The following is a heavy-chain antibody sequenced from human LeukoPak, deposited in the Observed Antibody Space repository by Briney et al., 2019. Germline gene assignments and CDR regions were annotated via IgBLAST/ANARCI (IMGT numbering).Heavy chain of an antibody. CDR2: ISSSSDTI. CDR3: ARDKVRGVVWGAADDALDV. J-gene: IGHJ3*01. V-gene: IGHV3-48*01. D-gene: IGHD3-10*01. CDR1: GFTFSSYD. Sequence: GGSLRLSCAASGFTFSSYDMNWVRQAPGKGLEWVSYISSSSDTIYYADSVKGRFTISRDSSKNIVYLQMNDLRADDTAVYYCARDKVRGVVWGAADDALDVWGQGTMVTVSS.